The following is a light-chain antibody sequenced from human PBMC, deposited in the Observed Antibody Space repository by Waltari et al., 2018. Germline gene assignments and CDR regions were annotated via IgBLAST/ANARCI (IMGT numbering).Light chain of an antibody. CDR3: QQGYGNPIT. V-gene: IGKV1-39*01. J-gene: IGKJ4*01. CDR1: QSLSNY. Sequence: DIQMTQSPSSLSASIGDRVTITCRASQSLSNYVNWYQQLPGKAPQLLVYGASNVPSGVPSRFSCSGSGTEFTLTISSLQPEDFATYSCQQGYGNPITFGGGSKVDI. CDR2: GAS.